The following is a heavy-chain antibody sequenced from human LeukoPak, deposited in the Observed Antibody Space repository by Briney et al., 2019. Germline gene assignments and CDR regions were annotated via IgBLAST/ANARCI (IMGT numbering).Heavy chain of an antibody. CDR3: AKSGGLSGSGRLAMDV. CDR1: GFTFSTYA. Sequence: GGSLRLSCAASGFTFSTYAMSWVRLAPGKGLEWVSGISGSGGSTYYADSVKGRFTSSRDNSNNTLYVQMNSLRVEDTAVYYCAKSGGLSGSGRLAMDVWGQGTTVTVFS. J-gene: IGHJ6*02. V-gene: IGHV3-23*01. CDR2: ISGSGGST. D-gene: IGHD3-10*01.